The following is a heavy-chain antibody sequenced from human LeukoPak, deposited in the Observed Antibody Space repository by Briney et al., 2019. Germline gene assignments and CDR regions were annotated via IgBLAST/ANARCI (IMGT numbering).Heavy chain of an antibody. Sequence: GGSLRLSCAASGFTFSSYWMSWVRQAPGKGREWVANIKRDGSEEYYVDSVKGRFTISRDNAKNSLYLQMNSLRAEDTAVYYCARDSYYYGSGSYFVTYYYYYYMDVWGKGTTVTISS. V-gene: IGHV3-7*01. D-gene: IGHD3-10*01. CDR2: IKRDGSEE. J-gene: IGHJ6*03. CDR3: ARDSYYYGSGSYFVTYYYYYYMDV. CDR1: GFTFSSYW.